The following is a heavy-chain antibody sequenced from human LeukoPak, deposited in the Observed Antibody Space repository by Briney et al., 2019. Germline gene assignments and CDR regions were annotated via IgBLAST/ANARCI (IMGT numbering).Heavy chain of an antibody. CDR2: IKQDGSEK. V-gene: IGHV3-7*01. CDR1: GFTFSSYW. Sequence: GGSLRLSCAASGFTFSSYWMSWVRQAPGKGLEWVANIKQDGSEKYYVDSEKGRFTISRDNAKNSLYLQMNSLRAEDTAVYYCARDPADTEYYYYGMDVWGQGTTVTVSS. J-gene: IGHJ6*02. CDR3: ARDPADTEYYYYGMDV. D-gene: IGHD5-18*01.